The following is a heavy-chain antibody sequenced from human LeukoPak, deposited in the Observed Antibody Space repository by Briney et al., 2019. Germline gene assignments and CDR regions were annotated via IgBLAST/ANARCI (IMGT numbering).Heavy chain of an antibody. CDR2: IYHSGST. V-gene: IGHV4-4*02. CDR1: GGSITSSNW. J-gene: IGHJ4*02. Sequence: PSGTLSLTCAVSGGSITSSNWWTWVRQPPGKGLEWIGEIYHSGSTNYSPSLKSRLTILVDKSKNQFSLKLSSVTAADTAVYYCASIAVTGTYVDYWGQGTLVTVSS. D-gene: IGHD6-19*01. CDR3: ASIAVTGTYVDY.